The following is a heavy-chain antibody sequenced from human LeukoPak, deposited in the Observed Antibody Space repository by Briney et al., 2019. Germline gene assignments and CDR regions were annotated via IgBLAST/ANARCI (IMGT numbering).Heavy chain of an antibody. J-gene: IGHJ6*03. V-gene: IGHV1-24*01. CDR2: FDTEDGET. Sequence: ASVKVSRKVSGYTLTELSMHWVRQAPGKGLGWVGGFDTEDGETINAQKFQGRVTMTEDTSTDTAYMELSSLRSEDTAVYYCATALIAALDYYYYMDVWGKGTTVTVSS. CDR1: GYTLTELS. D-gene: IGHD6-6*01. CDR3: ATALIAALDYYYYMDV.